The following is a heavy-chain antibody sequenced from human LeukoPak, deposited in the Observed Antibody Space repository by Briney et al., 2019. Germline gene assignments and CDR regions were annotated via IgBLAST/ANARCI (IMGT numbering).Heavy chain of an antibody. J-gene: IGHJ4*02. V-gene: IGHV4-38-2*01. CDR3: ARYSSSWYTLGF. CDR2: IYHTGST. CDR1: GFSISSGYH. D-gene: IGHD6-13*01. Sequence: KSSETLSLTCGVSGFSISSGYHWGWIRQPPGKGLEWIGSIYHTGSTHYNPSLKSRVTISVDTSKNQFSLRLSSVTAADTAVYYCARYSSSWYTLGFWGQGTLVTVSS.